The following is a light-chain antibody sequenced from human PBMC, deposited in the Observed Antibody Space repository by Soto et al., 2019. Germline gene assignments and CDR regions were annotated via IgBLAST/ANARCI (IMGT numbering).Light chain of an antibody. CDR1: QSVSNNY. J-gene: IGKJ1*01. Sequence: ELVLTQSPGTLSLSPGERATLSCRASQSVSNNYLAWYQQKPGQAPRLLIYGASNRATGIPDRFSGSGSGTEFTLTIRSLQPDDFATYCCQHYGGMWTFGQGTKVDIK. CDR2: GAS. CDR3: QHYGGMWT. V-gene: IGKV3-20*01.